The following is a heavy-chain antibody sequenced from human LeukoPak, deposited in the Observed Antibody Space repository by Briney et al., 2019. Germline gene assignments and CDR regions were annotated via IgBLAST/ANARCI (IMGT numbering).Heavy chain of an antibody. V-gene: IGHV1-18*01. CDR1: GGTFSSYA. CDR3: ARSRALRYFDWLPHFDY. Sequence: ASVKVSCKASGGTFSSYAINWVRQAPGQGLEWMGWISAYNGNTNYAQKLQGRVTMTTDTSTSTAYMELRSLRSGDTAVYYCARSRALRYFDWLPHFDYWGQGTLVTVSS. J-gene: IGHJ4*02. D-gene: IGHD3-9*01. CDR2: ISAYNGNT.